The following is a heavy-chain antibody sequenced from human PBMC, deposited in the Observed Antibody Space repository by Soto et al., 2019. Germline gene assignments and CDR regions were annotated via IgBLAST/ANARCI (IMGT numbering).Heavy chain of an antibody. Sequence: PSETLSLTCAVYGGYFSCYYLSSIRQPPGKGLEWIGEINHSGSTNYNPSLKSRVTISVDTSKNQFSLNLSSVTAADTAVYYCAGGRGRQQLVMSYYYGMDVWGQGTTVTVSS. J-gene: IGHJ6*02. V-gene: IGHV4-34*01. CDR1: GGYFSCYY. CDR3: AGGRGRQQLVMSYYYGMDV. D-gene: IGHD6-13*01. CDR2: INHSGST.